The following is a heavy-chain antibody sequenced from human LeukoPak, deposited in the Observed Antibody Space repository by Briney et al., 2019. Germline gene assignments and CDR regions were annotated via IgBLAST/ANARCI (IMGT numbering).Heavy chain of an antibody. V-gene: IGHV3-66*02. Sequence: PGGSLRLSCAASGFTVSSNYMSWVRQAPGKGLEWVSVIYSGGSTYYADSVKGRFTISRDNSKNTLYLQMNSLRAEDTAAYYCAREGKPSSYYYGMDVWGQGTTVTVSS. CDR3: AREGKPSSYYYGMDV. J-gene: IGHJ6*02. CDR2: IYSGGST. CDR1: GFTVSSNY.